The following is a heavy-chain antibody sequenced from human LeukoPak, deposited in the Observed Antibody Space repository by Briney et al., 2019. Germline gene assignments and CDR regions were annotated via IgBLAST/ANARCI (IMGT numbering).Heavy chain of an antibody. CDR3: AKDYSKTSYYGSGTYYRPNWFDP. J-gene: IGHJ5*02. CDR1: GFTFSSYG. Sequence: PGGSLRLSCAASGFTFSSYGMHWVRQAPGKGPEWVAFIRYDGSNKYYADSVKGRFTISRDNSKNTLYLQMNSLRAEDTAVYYCAKDYSKTSYYGSGTYYRPNWFDPWGQGTLVTVSS. V-gene: IGHV3-30*02. CDR2: IRYDGSNK. D-gene: IGHD3-10*01.